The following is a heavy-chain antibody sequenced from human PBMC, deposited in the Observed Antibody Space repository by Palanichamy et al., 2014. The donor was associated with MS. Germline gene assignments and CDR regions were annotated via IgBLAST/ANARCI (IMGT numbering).Heavy chain of an antibody. V-gene: IGHV4-39*01. CDR3: ARLSESYGSWFDP. Sequence: QLRLQESGPGLVKPSETLSLTCTASGGSISSSNYYWGWIRQPPGKGLEWIGSTYYSGSTYYNPSLKSRVSISVDTSKNQFSLRLNSVAAADTAVFYCARLSESYGSWFDPWGQGTLVTVSS. CDR2: TYYSGST. J-gene: IGHJ5*02. D-gene: IGHD1-26*01. CDR1: GGSISSSNYY.